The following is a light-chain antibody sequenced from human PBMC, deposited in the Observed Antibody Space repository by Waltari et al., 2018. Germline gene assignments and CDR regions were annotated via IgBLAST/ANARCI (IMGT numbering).Light chain of an antibody. CDR2: EVT. J-gene: IGLJ2*01. Sequence: QSALTQPPSASGSPGQSVTISCTGSSSDVGGYNYVSWYQQHPGKAPKLMIYEVTERPSGVPDRCSGAKSGNTASLTVSGLQAEDEADYYGSSYGGSNNFVLFGGGTKLTVL. V-gene: IGLV2-8*01. CDR1: SSDVGGYNY. CDR3: SSYGGSNNFVL.